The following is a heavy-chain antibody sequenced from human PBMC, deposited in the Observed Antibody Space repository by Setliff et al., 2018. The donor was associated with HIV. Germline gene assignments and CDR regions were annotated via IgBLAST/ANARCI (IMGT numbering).Heavy chain of an antibody. CDR2: IYASGII. V-gene: IGHV4-4*07. Sequence: SETLSLTCTVSGVSISSYYWSWIRQPAGKGLEWVGRIYASGIINYNPSLKSRVTMSADTSKNQFSLKLTSVTAADTAVYYCVKHRNRGFDPWGQGTLVTVSS. CDR1: GVSISSYY. CDR3: VKHRNRGFDP. J-gene: IGHJ5*02.